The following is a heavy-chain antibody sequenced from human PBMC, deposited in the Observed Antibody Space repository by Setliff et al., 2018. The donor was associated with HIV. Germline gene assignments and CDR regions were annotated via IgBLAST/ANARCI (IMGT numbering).Heavy chain of an antibody. CDR3: ARHLEYRGAYYYYYMDV. CDR2: IYYSGTN. D-gene: IGHD2-2*02. CDR1: GGSISSGDYY. Sequence: LSLTCTVSGGSISSGDYYWSWIRQPPGKGLEWIGHIYYSGTNFYNPSLKSRVTISVDTSKNQFSLKLSSVTAADTAVYYCARHLEYRGAYYYYYMDVWGKGTTVTVSS. J-gene: IGHJ6*03. V-gene: IGHV4-30-4*01.